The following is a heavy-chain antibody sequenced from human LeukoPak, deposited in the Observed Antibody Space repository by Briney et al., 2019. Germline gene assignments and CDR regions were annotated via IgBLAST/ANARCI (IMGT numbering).Heavy chain of an antibody. Sequence: GGSLRLSCAASGFTFSSYWMHWVRQAPGKRLVWVSRINSDGSSTSYADSVKGRFTISRDNSKNTLSLQRNSLRAEDTALYYCVRNPRSDLDYWGQGTLVTVSS. V-gene: IGHV3-74*01. CDR2: INSDGSST. CDR3: VRNPRSDLDY. J-gene: IGHJ4*02. CDR1: GFTFSSYW.